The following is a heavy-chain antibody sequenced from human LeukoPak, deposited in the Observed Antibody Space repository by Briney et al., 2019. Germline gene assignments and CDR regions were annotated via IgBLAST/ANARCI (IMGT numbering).Heavy chain of an antibody. CDR1: GGTFTIYD. CDR2: ISPIFGTA. V-gene: IGHV1-69*06. J-gene: IGHJ6*03. CDR3: ARVNDFNYYYYMDV. D-gene: IGHD3-3*01. Sequence: ASVTVSFKASGGTFTIYDISWVRQAPGQGLEWMGGISPIFGTANYAQKFQGRVTITADKATSTAYMELSRLRSEDTAVYYCARVNDFNYYYYMDVWGKGTTVTVSS.